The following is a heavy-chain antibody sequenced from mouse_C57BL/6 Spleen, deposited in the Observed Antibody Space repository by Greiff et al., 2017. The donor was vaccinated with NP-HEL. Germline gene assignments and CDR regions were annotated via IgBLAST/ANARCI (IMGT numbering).Heavy chain of an antibody. J-gene: IGHJ4*01. CDR1: GFSLTSYG. CDR2: IWSGGST. V-gene: IGHV2-2*01. Sequence: QVQLKQSGPGLVQPSQSLSITCTVSGFSLTSYGVHWVRQSPGKGLEWLGVIWSGGSTDYNAAFISSLSISKDNSKSQVFFKMNSLQTDDTAIYYCARKTYGSSSYAMDYWGQGTSVTVSS. CDR3: ARKTYGSSSYAMDY. D-gene: IGHD1-1*01.